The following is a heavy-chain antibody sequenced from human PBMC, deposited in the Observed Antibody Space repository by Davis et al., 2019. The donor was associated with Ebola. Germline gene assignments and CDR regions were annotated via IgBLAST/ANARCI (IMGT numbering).Heavy chain of an antibody. CDR3: ARDPPYDQGYDY. CDR1: GGSISSGDYC. Sequence: MPSETLSLTCTVSGGSISSGDYCWSWIRQPPGKGLEWIGYIYYSGSTYYNPSLKSRVSISVDTSKSQFSLQLSSVTPEDTAVYYCARDPPYDQGYDYWGQGILVTVSS. D-gene: IGHD3-22*01. J-gene: IGHJ4*02. CDR2: IYYSGST. V-gene: IGHV4-30-4*01.